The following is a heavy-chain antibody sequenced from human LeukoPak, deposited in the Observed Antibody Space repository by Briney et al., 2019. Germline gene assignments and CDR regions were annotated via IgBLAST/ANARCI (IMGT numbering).Heavy chain of an antibody. Sequence: GFLRLSCAASGFTFSSYWMHWVRQAPGKGLVWVSRINSDGSSTSYADSVKGRFTISRDNAKNTLYLQMNSLRAEDTAVYYCVRVKVIFGVVIIVFDYWGQGTLVTVSS. V-gene: IGHV3-74*01. CDR2: INSDGSST. J-gene: IGHJ4*02. CDR3: VRVKVIFGVVIIVFDY. CDR1: GFTFSSYW. D-gene: IGHD3-3*02.